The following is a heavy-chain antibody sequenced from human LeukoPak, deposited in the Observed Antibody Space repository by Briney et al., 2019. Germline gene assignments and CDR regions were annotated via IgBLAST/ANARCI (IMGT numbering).Heavy chain of an antibody. Sequence: GASVKVSCKVSGYTLTELSTHWVRQAPGKGLEWMGGFDPEDGETIYAQKFQGRVTMTEDTSTDTAYMELSSLRSEDTAVYYCATESYSGSYLYAFDIWGQGTMVTVSS. CDR3: ATESYSGSYLYAFDI. CDR2: FDPEDGET. V-gene: IGHV1-24*01. J-gene: IGHJ3*02. CDR1: GYTLTELS. D-gene: IGHD1-26*01.